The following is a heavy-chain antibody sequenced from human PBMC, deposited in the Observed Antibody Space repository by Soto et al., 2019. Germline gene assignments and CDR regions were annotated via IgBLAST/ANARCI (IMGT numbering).Heavy chain of an antibody. D-gene: IGHD5-12*01. J-gene: IGHJ4*02. CDR1: GFTFSSYT. CDR3: GRGSDYDELDY. Sequence: EVQLVESGGGLVKPGGSLRLSCAASGFTFSSYTMIWVCQAPGKGLEWVSSISSRNIYIYYADSVKGRFTISRDNAKNSLYLQMNSLRGEDTAVYYCGRGSDYDELDYWGQGTLVTVSS. CDR2: ISSRNIYI. V-gene: IGHV3-21*01.